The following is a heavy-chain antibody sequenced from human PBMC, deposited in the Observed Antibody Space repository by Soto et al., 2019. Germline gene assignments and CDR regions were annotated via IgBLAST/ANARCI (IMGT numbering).Heavy chain of an antibody. V-gene: IGHV1-18*01. CDR3: ARFPPTYYYDSSGYYGGFDS. CDR1: GYTFTNYF. D-gene: IGHD3-22*01. J-gene: IGHJ4*02. Sequence: ASVKVSCKASGYTFTNYFITWVRQAPGQGLECLGWISAYNGNTDYAQKFQDRVTMTTETSTSTAYMELRSLRSDDTAVYFCARFPPTYYYDSSGYYGGFDSWGQGTLVTVSS. CDR2: ISAYNGNT.